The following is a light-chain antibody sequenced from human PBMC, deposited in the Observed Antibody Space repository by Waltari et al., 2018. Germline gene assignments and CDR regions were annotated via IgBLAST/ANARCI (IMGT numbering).Light chain of an antibody. J-gene: IGLJ2*01. CDR3: SSYTNRNTLI. CDR2: DVS. CDR1: SSEVGRYNH. Sequence: QSALTPPASVPGSPGQSIPIPCTGTSSEVGRYNHAPWYQQDPGKVPKLIIYDVSERPSGVSDRFSGSKSGNTASLTISGVQAEDETDYYCSSYTNRNTLIFGGGTKLTVL. V-gene: IGLV2-14*01.